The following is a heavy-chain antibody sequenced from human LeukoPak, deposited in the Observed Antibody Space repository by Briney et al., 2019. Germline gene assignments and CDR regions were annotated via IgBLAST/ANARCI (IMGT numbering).Heavy chain of an antibody. J-gene: IGHJ6*02. CDR2: IYYSGGT. V-gene: IGHV4-59*01. D-gene: IGHD3-22*01. CDR1: GGSISSYY. CDR3: ARDRRYYDSSGTVYYDGMDV. Sequence: KPSETLPLTCTVSGGSISSYYWSWIRQPPGKGLEWIGYIYYSGGTNYNPSLKSRVTISVDTSKNQFSLKLSSVTAADTAVYYCARDRRYYDSSGTVYYDGMDVWGQGTMVTVSS.